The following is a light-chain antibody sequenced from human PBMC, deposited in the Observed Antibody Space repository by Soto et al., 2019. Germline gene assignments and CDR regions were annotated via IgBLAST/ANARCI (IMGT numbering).Light chain of an antibody. Sequence: EIVMTQSPATLSVSPGERATLSCRASQNVGSNLAWYQQKPGQAPRLLIYGASTRATDIPARFSGSGSDTEFSLTISSLRSEDFAVYYCQQYSNWPPSWAFGQGTQVDIK. CDR3: QQYSNWPPSWA. J-gene: IGKJ1*01. CDR2: GAS. V-gene: IGKV3-15*01. CDR1: QNVGSN.